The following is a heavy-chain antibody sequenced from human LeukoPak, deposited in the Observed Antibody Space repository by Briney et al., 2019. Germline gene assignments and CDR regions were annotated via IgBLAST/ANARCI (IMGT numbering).Heavy chain of an antibody. CDR1: GGSISSGDYY. D-gene: IGHD5-12*01. CDR3: AGGYSGYETFDY. Sequence: SETLSLTCTVSGGSISSGDYYWSWIRQPPGKGLEWIGEISHSGSTNYNPSLKSRVTISVDTSKNQFSLKLSSVTAADTAVYYCAGGYSGYETFDYWGQGTLVTVSS. V-gene: IGHV4-39*07. J-gene: IGHJ4*02. CDR2: ISHSGST.